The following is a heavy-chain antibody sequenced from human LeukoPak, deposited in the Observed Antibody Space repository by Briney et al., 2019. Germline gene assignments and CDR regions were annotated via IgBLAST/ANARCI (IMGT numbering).Heavy chain of an antibody. J-gene: IGHJ4*02. CDR3: ARSSSGGLFFDY. CDR1: GGSISSSNW. V-gene: IGHV4-4*02. D-gene: IGHD6-6*01. Sequence: SETLSLTCAVSGGSISSSNWWSWVRQPPGKGLEWIGEIYHSGSTNYNPSLKSRVTISVDTSKNQFSLKLSSVTAADTAVYYCARSSSGGLFFDYWGQGTLVTVSS. CDR2: IYHSGST.